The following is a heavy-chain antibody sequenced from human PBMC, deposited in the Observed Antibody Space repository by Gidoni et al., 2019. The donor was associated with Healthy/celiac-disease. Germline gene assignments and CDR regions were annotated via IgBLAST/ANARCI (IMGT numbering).Heavy chain of an antibody. CDR1: GFTFSSYW. D-gene: IGHD3-22*01. CDR2: IKQEGSEK. J-gene: IGHJ4*02. Sequence: EVQLVESGGVFVQPGGSLRLSCTASGFTFSSYWMSWVRQAPGKGLEWVANIKQEGSEKYYVDSVKGRFTISRDNAKNSLYLQMNSLRAEDTAVYFCARGAGYYDSSGYYSTFDYWGQGTLVTVSS. CDR3: ARGAGYYDSSGYYSTFDY. V-gene: IGHV3-7*01.